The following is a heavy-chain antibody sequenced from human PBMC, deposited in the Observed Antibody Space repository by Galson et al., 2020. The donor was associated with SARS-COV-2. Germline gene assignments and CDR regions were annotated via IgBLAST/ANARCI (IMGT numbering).Heavy chain of an antibody. V-gene: IGHV4-4*08. CDR2: VSNSGST. Sequence: ASETLSLTCAVSGGSISSSYWSWIRQPPGKGLEWIGYVSNSGSTRYSPSLKSRVTISVDTSKNQFSLKLNSVTAADTAVYYCARNAVDTAIMYPDYWGQGTPVTVSS. CDR1: GGSISSSY. CDR3: ARNAVDTAIMYPDY. J-gene: IGHJ4*02. D-gene: IGHD5-18*01.